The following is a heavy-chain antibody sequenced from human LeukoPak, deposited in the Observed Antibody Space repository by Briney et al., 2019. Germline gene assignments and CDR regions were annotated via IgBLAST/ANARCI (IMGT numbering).Heavy chain of an antibody. CDR3: AKDVKSGGHNWFDP. J-gene: IGHJ5*02. CDR1: GFTFSSYA. V-gene: IGHV3-23*01. Sequence: GGSLRLSCAASGFTFSSYAMSWVRQAPGKGLEWVSAISGSGGSTYYADSVKGRFTISRDDSKNTLYLQMNSLRAEDTAVYYCAKDVKSGGHNWFDPWGQGTLVTVSS. D-gene: IGHD3-10*01. CDR2: ISGSGGST.